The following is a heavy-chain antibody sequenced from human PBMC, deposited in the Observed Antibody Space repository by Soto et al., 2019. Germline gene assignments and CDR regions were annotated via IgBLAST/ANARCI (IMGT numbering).Heavy chain of an antibody. CDR2: IWYDGSNK. CDR3: ARGRGSSWYASFSGYYYYGMDV. CDR1: GFTFSSYG. Sequence: GGSLRLSCAASGFTFSSYGMHWVRQAPGKGLEWVAVIWYDGSNKYYADSVKGRFTISRDNSKNTLYLQMNSLRAEDTAVYYCARGRGSSWYASFSGYYYYGMDVWGQGTTVTVSS. J-gene: IGHJ6*02. V-gene: IGHV3-33*01. D-gene: IGHD6-13*01.